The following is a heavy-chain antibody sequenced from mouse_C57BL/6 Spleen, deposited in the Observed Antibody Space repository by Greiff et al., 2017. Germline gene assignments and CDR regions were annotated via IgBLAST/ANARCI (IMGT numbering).Heavy chain of an antibody. V-gene: IGHV1-61*01. D-gene: IGHD1-1*01. CDR2: IYPSDSET. CDR1: GYTFTSYW. Sequence: QVQLQQPGAELVRPWSSVKLSCKASGYTFTSYWMDWVKQRPGQGLEWIGNIYPSDSETHYNQKFKDKATLTVDKSSSTAYMQLSSLTSEDSAVYYCAREDYGSSLDYWGQGTTLTVSS. CDR3: AREDYGSSLDY. J-gene: IGHJ2*01.